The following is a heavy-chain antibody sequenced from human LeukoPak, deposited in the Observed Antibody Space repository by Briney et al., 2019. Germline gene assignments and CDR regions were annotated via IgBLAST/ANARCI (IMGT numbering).Heavy chain of an antibody. CDR3: ARHRSNPRGTTMVRGAIYFDY. D-gene: IGHD3-10*01. CDR1: GGSFSGYY. Sequence: SETLSLTCAVYGGSFSGYYWSWIRQPPGKGLEWIGEINHSGSTNYNPSLKSRVTISVDTSKNQFSLKLSSVTAADTAVYYCARHRSNPRGTTMVRGAIYFDYWGQGTLVTVSS. V-gene: IGHV4-34*01. CDR2: INHSGST. J-gene: IGHJ4*02.